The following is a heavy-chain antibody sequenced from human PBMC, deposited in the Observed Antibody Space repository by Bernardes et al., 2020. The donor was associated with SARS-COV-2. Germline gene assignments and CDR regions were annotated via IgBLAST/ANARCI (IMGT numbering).Heavy chain of an antibody. CDR2: IYTSGRT. V-gene: IGHV4-4*07. D-gene: IGHD2-2*01. Sequence: SETLSLTCTVSGCSISSYYLSWIRQPAGKGLEWIGRIYTSGRTNYNPSLKSGVTMSVDTSNNQFSLKLSSVTAADTALYYCARDIVVVPAAMGNWFEPWGQGNLVTVSS. J-gene: IGHJ5*02. CDR3: ARDIVVVPAAMGNWFEP. CDR1: GCSISSYY.